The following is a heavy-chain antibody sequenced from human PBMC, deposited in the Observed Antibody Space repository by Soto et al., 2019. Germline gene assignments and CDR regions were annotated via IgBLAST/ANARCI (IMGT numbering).Heavy chain of an antibody. D-gene: IGHD6-6*01. J-gene: IGHJ4*02. CDR1: GFSLTTSGVG. CDR3: ARSVEALPVRGALDY. V-gene: IGHV2-5*02. Sequence: QITLKESGPTLVKPTQTLTLTCTFSGFSLTTSGVGVGWIRQPPGKAPECLALIYWDDDERYSPSLQSRLTITNDISITRVVLTMTNMGPVDTATYYCARSVEALPVRGALDYWGQGTLVTVSS. CDR2: IYWDDDE.